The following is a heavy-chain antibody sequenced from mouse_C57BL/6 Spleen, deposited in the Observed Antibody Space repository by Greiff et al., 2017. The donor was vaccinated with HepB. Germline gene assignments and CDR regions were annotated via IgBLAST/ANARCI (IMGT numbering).Heavy chain of an antibody. CDR2: INPYNGGT. CDR1: GYTFTDYY. Sequence: EVQLVESGPVLVKPGASVKMSCKASGYTFTDYYMNWVKQSHGKSLEWIGVINPYNGGTSYNQKFKGKATLTVDKSSSTAYMELNSLTSEDSAVYYCARSGNYYGSHWYFDVWGTGTTVTVSS. V-gene: IGHV1-19*01. D-gene: IGHD1-1*01. J-gene: IGHJ1*03. CDR3: ARSGNYYGSHWYFDV.